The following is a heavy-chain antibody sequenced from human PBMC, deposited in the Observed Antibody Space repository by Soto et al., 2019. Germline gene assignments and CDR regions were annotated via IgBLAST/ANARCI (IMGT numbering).Heavy chain of an antibody. D-gene: IGHD1-26*01. CDR1: GFTFSSYG. CDR3: ARFRIVGATTSAFDI. V-gene: IGHV3-33*01. Sequence: QVQLVESGGGVVQPGRSLRLSCAASGFTFSSYGMHWVRQAPGKGLEWVAVIWYDGSNKYYADSVKGRFTISSDNSKNTLYLQINSLRAEDTAVYYCARFRIVGATTSAFDIWGQGTMVTVSS. CDR2: IWYDGSNK. J-gene: IGHJ3*02.